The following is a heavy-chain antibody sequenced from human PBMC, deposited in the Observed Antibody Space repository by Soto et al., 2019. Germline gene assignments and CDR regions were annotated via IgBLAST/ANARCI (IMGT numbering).Heavy chain of an antibody. D-gene: IGHD3-22*01. CDR1: GGCVSGYY. J-gene: IGHJ4*02. Sequence: KTXGTLSLTCAVYGGCVSGYYWSGIRQPPGKGLEWIGEINHSGSTNYNPSLKSRVTISVDTSKNQFSLKLSSVTAADTAVYYCARGRKALGDSIGYYFDYWGQGTLVTVSS. CDR3: ARGRKALGDSIGYYFDY. V-gene: IGHV4-34*01. CDR2: INHSGST.